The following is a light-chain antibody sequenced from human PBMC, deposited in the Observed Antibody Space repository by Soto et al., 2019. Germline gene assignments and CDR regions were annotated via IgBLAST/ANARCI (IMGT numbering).Light chain of an antibody. Sequence: DIVLTQSPATLSFTPGERATLSCRASQSVSNYLAWYQQKPGQAPRLLIYDASNRATGIPARFSGSGSGTDFTLTISSLEPEDFAGYDWRRGSNEPRTFGPRTVVDIK. J-gene: IGKJ1*01. V-gene: IGKV3-11*01. CDR2: DAS. CDR1: QSVSNY. CDR3: RRGSNEPRT.